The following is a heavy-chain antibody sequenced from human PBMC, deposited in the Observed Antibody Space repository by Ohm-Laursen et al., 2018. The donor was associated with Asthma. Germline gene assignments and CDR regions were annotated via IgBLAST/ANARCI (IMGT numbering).Heavy chain of an antibody. CDR1: GFTFSSYG. V-gene: IGHV3-30*03. Sequence: RSLRLSCAASGFTFSSYGMHWVRQAPGKGLEWVAVISYDGSNKYYADSVKGRFTISRDNSKNTPYLQMNSLRPDDTAVYYCARDVMEWYLPAFDFWGQGTLVTVSS. D-gene: IGHD3-3*01. CDR3: ARDVMEWYLPAFDF. J-gene: IGHJ4*02. CDR2: ISYDGSNK.